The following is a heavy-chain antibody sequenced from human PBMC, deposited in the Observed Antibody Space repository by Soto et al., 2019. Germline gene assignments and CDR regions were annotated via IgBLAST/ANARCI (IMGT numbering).Heavy chain of an antibody. CDR2: IYYSGST. D-gene: IGHD1-1*01. CDR1: GGSISSYY. J-gene: IGHJ6*02. Sequence: SETLSLTCTVSGGSISSYYWSWIRQPPGKGLEWIGYIYYSGSTNYNPSLKSRATISVDTSKNQFSLKLSSVTAADTAVYYCASSTNWNVDYYYGMDVWGQGTTVTVSS. V-gene: IGHV4-59*01. CDR3: ASSTNWNVDYYYGMDV.